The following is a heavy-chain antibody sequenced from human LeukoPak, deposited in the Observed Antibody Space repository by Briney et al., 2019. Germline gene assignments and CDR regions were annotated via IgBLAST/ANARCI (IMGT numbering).Heavy chain of an antibody. Sequence: MPSETLSLTCAVYGGSFSGYYWSWIRQPPGKGLEWIGEINYSGSTNYNPSLKSRVTISVDTSKNQFSLKLSSVTAADTAVYYCARGRGAYGDRRGIDYWGQGTLVTVSS. CDR1: GGSFSGYY. CDR2: INYSGST. CDR3: ARGRGAYGDRRGIDY. D-gene: IGHD4-17*01. J-gene: IGHJ4*02. V-gene: IGHV4-34*01.